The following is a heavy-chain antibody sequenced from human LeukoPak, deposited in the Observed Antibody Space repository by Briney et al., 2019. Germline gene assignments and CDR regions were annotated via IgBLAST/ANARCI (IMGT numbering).Heavy chain of an antibody. CDR3: ARVGMPDFWSGYSYYYYYYMDV. V-gene: IGHV3-48*04. J-gene: IGHJ6*03. Sequence: PGGSLRLSCAASGFTFSSYSMTWLRQPPGKGLEWVSYISSSSSTIYYADSVKGRFTISRDNAKNSLYLQMNSLRAEDTAVYYCARVGMPDFWSGYSYYYYYYMDVWGKGTTVTVSS. CDR2: ISSSSSTI. D-gene: IGHD3-3*01. CDR1: GFTFSSYS.